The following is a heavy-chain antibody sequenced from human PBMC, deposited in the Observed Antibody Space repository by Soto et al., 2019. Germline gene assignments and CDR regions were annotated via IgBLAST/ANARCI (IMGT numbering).Heavy chain of an antibody. D-gene: IGHD2-15*01. CDR2: IIPISGTT. V-gene: IGHV1-69*13. Sequence: SVKVSCKASGGTFSTHAIIWVRQAPGHGLEWMGGIIPISGTTYYTQKFQGRVTITADEPTSTAFMELSSLKSDDTAVFYCARGYCSGGNCYSGMDVWGQGTMVTVS. J-gene: IGHJ6*02. CDR3: ARGYCSGGNCYSGMDV. CDR1: GGTFSTHA.